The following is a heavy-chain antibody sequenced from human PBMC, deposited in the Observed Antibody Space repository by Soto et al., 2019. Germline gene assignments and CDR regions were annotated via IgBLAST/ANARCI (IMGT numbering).Heavy chain of an antibody. J-gene: IGHJ5*02. CDR2: IYYSGST. Sequence: SETLSLTCTVSGGSISSSSYYWGWIRQPPGKGLEWIGSIYYSGSTYYNPSLKSRVTISVDTSKNQFSLKLSSVTAADTAVYYCAKDRGPRVPAAMSDTNGFDTWGQGTLVTVSS. V-gene: IGHV4-39*07. CDR1: GGSISSSSYY. D-gene: IGHD2-2*01. CDR3: AKDRGPRVPAAMSDTNGFDT.